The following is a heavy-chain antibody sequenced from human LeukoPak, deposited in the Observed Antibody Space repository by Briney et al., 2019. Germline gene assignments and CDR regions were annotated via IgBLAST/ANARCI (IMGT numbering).Heavy chain of an antibody. CDR3: AKAVGAFDI. Sequence: GSLRLSCAASGFTFSGYVMSWVRQAPGKGLEWVSAMSNSGGSTNYADSVKGRFTISRDNSRNTLYLQMNSLRAEDTAVYYCAKAVGAFDIWGQGTMVTVSS. V-gene: IGHV3-23*01. J-gene: IGHJ3*02. CDR2: MSNSGGST. CDR1: GFTFSGYV. D-gene: IGHD2-15*01.